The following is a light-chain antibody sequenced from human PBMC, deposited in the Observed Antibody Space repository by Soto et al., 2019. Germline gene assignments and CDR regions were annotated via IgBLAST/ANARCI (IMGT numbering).Light chain of an antibody. CDR2: GAS. J-gene: IGKJ1*01. CDR1: QTINNN. V-gene: IGKV3-15*01. CDR3: QQYYSTPWT. Sequence: VMTQAPATLSVSPGERATLSCRASQTINNNVAWYQLKDGQVPRLVIYGASTRATDIPARFSGSGSGTDFTLTISSLQAEDVAVYYCQQYYSTPWTFGQGTKVDIK.